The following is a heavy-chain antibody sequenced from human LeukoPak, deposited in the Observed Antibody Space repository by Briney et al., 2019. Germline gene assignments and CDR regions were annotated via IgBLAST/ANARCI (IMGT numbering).Heavy chain of an antibody. CDR2: INPNSGGT. CDR1: GYTFTGYY. D-gene: IGHD1-14*01. Sequence: AASVKVSCKASGYTFTGYYMHWVRQAPGQGLEWMGWINPNSGGTNYAQKFQGSVTMTRDTSISTAYMDLSRLRSDDTAVYYCALQGVAGRKNPITAWVPWGQGTLVTVSS. V-gene: IGHV1-2*02. CDR3: ALQGVAGRKNPITAWVP. J-gene: IGHJ5*02.